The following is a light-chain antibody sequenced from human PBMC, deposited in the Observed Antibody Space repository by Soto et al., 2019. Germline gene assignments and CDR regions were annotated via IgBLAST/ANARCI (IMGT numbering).Light chain of an antibody. CDR1: QTISTW. CDR3: QQYNNYLWT. V-gene: IGKV1-5*03. J-gene: IGKJ1*01. Sequence: DIQMTQSTSTLSAYVGELVTITCRASQTISTWLAWYQQKPGKAPKLLIYKASSLESGVPSRFSGSGSGTEFTLTISSLQPDDFATYYCQQYNNYLWTFGQGTKVDIK. CDR2: KAS.